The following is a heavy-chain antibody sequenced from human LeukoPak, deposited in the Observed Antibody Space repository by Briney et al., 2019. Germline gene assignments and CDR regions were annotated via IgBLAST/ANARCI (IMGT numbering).Heavy chain of an antibody. V-gene: IGHV3-21*01. CDR2: NNNDGSYI. CDR1: GFTLSNSA. CDR3: ARDPTHYLRYGYFDY. Sequence: PGGSLRLSCAASGFTLSNSAMNWVRQAPGNGLEWVSSNNNDGSYIYYAGSVKGRFTISRDNAKNSLYLRWNSLRVEDTAVYYCARDPTHYLRYGYFDYWGQGTLVTVSS. D-gene: IGHD3-9*01. J-gene: IGHJ4*02.